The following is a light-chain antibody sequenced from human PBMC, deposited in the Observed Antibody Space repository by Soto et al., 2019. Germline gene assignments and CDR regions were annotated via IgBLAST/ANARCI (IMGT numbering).Light chain of an antibody. CDR3: QRYYNAPFT. Sequence: DIQLTQYPSSLSASVVDRGTITCRASQGIKNYLAWYQQKPGEIPKLLIYAASTLESGIPPRFSGSGSGTDFTLTINNLQPEDVATYYCQRYYNAPFTFGGGTKV. CDR2: AAS. V-gene: IGKV1-27*01. J-gene: IGKJ4*01. CDR1: QGIKNY.